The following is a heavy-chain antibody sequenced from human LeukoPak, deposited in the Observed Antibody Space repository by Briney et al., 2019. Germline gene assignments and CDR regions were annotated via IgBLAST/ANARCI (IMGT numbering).Heavy chain of an antibody. CDR3: ARANYDIFTGYVNHYHYYYMDV. CDR1: RGTFSSYS. J-gene: IGHJ6*03. D-gene: IGHD3-9*01. V-gene: IGHV1-69*13. Sequence: SVKVSCKASRGTFSSYSITWVRQAPGQGLEWMGGIIPIFDTPNYAQKFQGRVTITADESTSTAYMELSSLRSEDTAVYYCARANYDIFTGYVNHYHYYYMDVWGKGTTVTVSS. CDR2: IIPIFDTP.